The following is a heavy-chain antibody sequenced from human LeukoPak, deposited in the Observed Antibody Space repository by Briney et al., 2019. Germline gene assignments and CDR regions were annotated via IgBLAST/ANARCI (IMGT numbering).Heavy chain of an antibody. Sequence: SETLSLTCTVSSGSISSYYWNWIRQPPGKGLEWLGYIYYSGSTKYNPSLKSRVTISVDTSKNQFSLYLSSVTAADTAVYYCARAGVGWLQSMGPFDYWGQGTLVTVSS. J-gene: IGHJ4*02. D-gene: IGHD5-24*01. CDR3: ARAGVGWLQSMGPFDY. CDR2: IYYSGST. V-gene: IGHV4-59*01. CDR1: SGSISSYY.